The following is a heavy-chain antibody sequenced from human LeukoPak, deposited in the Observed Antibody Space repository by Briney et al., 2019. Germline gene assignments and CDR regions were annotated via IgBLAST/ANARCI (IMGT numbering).Heavy chain of an antibody. Sequence: ASVKVSCKASGYTFTSYGISWVRQAPGQGLEWMGWISAYNGNTNYAQKLQGRVTMTTDTSTSTAYMELRSLRSDDTAVYYCALYCSSTSCYANYYYGMDVWGQGTLVTVSS. CDR1: GYTFTSYG. D-gene: IGHD2-2*01. CDR2: ISAYNGNT. J-gene: IGHJ6*02. CDR3: ALYCSSTSCYANYYYGMDV. V-gene: IGHV1-18*01.